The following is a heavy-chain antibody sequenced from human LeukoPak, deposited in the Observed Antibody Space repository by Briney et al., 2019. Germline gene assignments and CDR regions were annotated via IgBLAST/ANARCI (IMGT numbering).Heavy chain of an antibody. V-gene: IGHV3-30*02. CDR1: GFTFSSYG. CDR3: AKYNYHDAFDI. CDR2: IWYDGSDK. J-gene: IGHJ3*02. D-gene: IGHD1-20*01. Sequence: GGSLRLSCAASGFTFSSYGMHWVRQAPGKGLEWVTFIWYDGSDKYYADSVKGRFTISRDNSKNTLYLQMNSLRAEDTAVYYCAKYNYHDAFDIWGQGTMVTVSS.